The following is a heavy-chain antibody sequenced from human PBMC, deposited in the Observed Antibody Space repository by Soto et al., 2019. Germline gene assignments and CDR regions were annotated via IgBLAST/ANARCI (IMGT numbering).Heavy chain of an antibody. Sequence: SVKVSCKASGGTFSSYAISWVRQAPGQGLEWMGGIIPIFGTANYAQKFQGRVTITADESTSTAYMELSSLRSEDTAVYYCARDKYDILTGYTMPSSYYYGMDVWGQGTTVTVSS. CDR1: GGTFSSYA. J-gene: IGHJ6*02. CDR2: IIPIFGTA. D-gene: IGHD3-9*01. CDR3: ARDKYDILTGYTMPSSYYYGMDV. V-gene: IGHV1-69*13.